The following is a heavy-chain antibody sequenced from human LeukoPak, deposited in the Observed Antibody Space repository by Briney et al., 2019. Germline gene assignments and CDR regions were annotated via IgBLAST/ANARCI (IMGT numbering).Heavy chain of an antibody. CDR2: INPYSGGT. Sequence: ASVKVSCKASGYTFTGYYIHWVRQAPGQGLEWMGWINPYSGGTSYAQKFQGRVTMTRDTSISTAYMELSRLRSDDTAVYYCARDVSRLGLCDYWGQGTLVTVSS. CDR3: ARDVSRLGLCDY. V-gene: IGHV1-2*02. CDR1: GYTFTGYY. J-gene: IGHJ4*02.